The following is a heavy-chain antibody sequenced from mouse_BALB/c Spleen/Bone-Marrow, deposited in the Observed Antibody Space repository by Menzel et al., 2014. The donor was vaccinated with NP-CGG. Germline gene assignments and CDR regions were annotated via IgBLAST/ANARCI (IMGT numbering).Heavy chain of an antibody. CDR1: GFTFTDYY. J-gene: IGHJ1*01. CDR3: AREFTTAIHWYFDV. V-gene: IGHV7-3*02. Sequence: KLVESGGGLLQPGGALRLACATSGFTFTDYYMSLVRHPPGKALEWLRFIILKATGYTAEYTPSLKGRSTTSTANSKTSLYHQMPTPIADDSASYYCAREFTTAIHWYFDVWGAGTTVTDSS. CDR2: IILKATGYTA. D-gene: IGHD1-2*01.